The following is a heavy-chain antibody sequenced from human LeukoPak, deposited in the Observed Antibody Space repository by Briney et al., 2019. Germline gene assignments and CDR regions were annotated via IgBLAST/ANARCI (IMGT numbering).Heavy chain of an antibody. J-gene: IGHJ4*02. CDR1: GFTFSSYG. D-gene: IGHD5-18*01. V-gene: IGHV3-30*02. Sequence: GGSLRLSCAASGFTFSSYGMHWVRQAPGKGLEWVAFIRYDGSNKYYADSVKGRFTISRDNSKNTLYLQMNSLRAEDTAVYYCAKDLGGYSYGYDYWGQGTLVTVSS. CDR2: IRYDGSNK. CDR3: AKDLGGYSYGYDY.